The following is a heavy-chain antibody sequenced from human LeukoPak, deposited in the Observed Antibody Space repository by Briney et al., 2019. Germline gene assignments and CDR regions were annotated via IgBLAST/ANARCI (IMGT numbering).Heavy chain of an antibody. Sequence: SETLSLTCPVSGGSISSSNWYWGWIRQPPGKGLEWIGNIYYSGSTYYKPSLKTRVTISVDTSKNQFSLKLTSVTAADTAVYYCARHASVDGNWPRPLDYWGQGSLVTVSS. CDR1: GGSISSSNWY. V-gene: IGHV4-39*01. CDR3: ARHASVDGNWPRPLDY. CDR2: IYYSGST. J-gene: IGHJ4*02. D-gene: IGHD6-19*01.